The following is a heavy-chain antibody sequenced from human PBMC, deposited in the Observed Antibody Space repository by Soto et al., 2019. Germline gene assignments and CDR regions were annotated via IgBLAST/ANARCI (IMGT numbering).Heavy chain of an antibody. CDR2: ISYDGSNK. CDR3: AKGGRYGDYEEYFDY. J-gene: IGHJ4*02. V-gene: IGHV3-30*18. CDR1: GVTFSGYG. Sequence: GGSLRLSCAASGVTFSGYGMHWVRQAPGKGLEWVALISYDGSNKYYADSVKGRFTISRDTSKKTLYLQMNSLRAEDTAVYYCAKGGRYGDYEEYFDYWGQGTLVTVSS. D-gene: IGHD4-17*01.